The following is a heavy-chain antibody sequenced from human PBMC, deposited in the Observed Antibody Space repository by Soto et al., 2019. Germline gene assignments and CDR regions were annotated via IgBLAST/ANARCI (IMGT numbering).Heavy chain of an antibody. J-gene: IGHJ6*03. Sequence: PGGSLRLSCAASGFTFSSYSMNWVRQAPGKGLEWVSSISSSSSYIYYADSVKGRFTISRDNAKNSLYLQMNSLRAEDTAVYYCARDGIAAAGTDYYYYMDVWGKGTTVTVSS. CDR3: ARDGIAAAGTDYYYYMDV. V-gene: IGHV3-21*01. CDR2: ISSSSSYI. CDR1: GFTFSSYS. D-gene: IGHD6-13*01.